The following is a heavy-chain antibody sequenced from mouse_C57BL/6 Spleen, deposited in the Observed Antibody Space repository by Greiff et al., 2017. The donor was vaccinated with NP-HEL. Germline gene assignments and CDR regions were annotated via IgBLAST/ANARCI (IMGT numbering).Heavy chain of an antibody. Sequence: QVQLQQPGAELVKPGASVKLSCKASGYTFTSYWMHWVKQRPGQGLEWIGMIHPNSGSTNYNEKFKSRATLTVDKSSSTAYMQLSSLTSEDSAVYYCARFGDEGYAMDYWGQGTSVTVSS. V-gene: IGHV1-64*01. CDR2: IHPNSGST. D-gene: IGHD3-1*01. J-gene: IGHJ4*01. CDR1: GYTFTSYW. CDR3: ARFGDEGYAMDY.